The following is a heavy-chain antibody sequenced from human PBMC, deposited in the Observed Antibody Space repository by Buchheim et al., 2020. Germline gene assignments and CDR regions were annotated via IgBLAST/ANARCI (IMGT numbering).Heavy chain of an antibody. V-gene: IGHV1-69*06. Sequence: QVQLVQSGAEVKKPGSSVKVSCKASGGTFSSYAISWVRQAPGQGLEWMGGIIPIFGTANYAQKFQGRVTITAVKSTSTAYMELSSLRSEDTAVYYCASGYCSSTSCPYYYYYYGMDVWGQGTT. CDR3: ASGYCSSTSCPYYYYYYGMDV. D-gene: IGHD2-2*01. J-gene: IGHJ6*02. CDR2: IIPIFGTA. CDR1: GGTFSSYA.